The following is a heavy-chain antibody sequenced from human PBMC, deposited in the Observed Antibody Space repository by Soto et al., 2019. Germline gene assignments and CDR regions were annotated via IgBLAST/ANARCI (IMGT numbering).Heavy chain of an antibody. CDR3: ARETTSYYYGMDV. Sequence: QVQLVQSEAEVKKPGASVKVSCKASGYTFTGYYMHWVRQAHGQGLEWMGWINPNSGGTNYAQKFQGWVTMTRDTSISTAYMELSRLRSDDTAVYYCARETTSYYYGMDVWGQGTTVTVSS. CDR2: INPNSGGT. V-gene: IGHV1-2*04. CDR1: GYTFTGYY. D-gene: IGHD1-7*01. J-gene: IGHJ6*02.